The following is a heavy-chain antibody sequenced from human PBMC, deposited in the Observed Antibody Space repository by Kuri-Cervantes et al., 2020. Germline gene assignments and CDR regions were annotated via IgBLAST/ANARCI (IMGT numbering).Heavy chain of an antibody. J-gene: IGHJ4*02. D-gene: IGHD1-14*01. CDR2: ISGSGDKT. CDR1: GFTFINYA. Sequence: ETLSLTCAASGFTFINYAMSWVRQAPGKGLEWVSSISGSGDKTYYADSVKGRFTISRDNSKNTLYLQMNRLRDEDTAVYYCARASGSFDYWGQGTLVTVSS. V-gene: IGHV3-23*01. CDR3: ARASGSFDY.